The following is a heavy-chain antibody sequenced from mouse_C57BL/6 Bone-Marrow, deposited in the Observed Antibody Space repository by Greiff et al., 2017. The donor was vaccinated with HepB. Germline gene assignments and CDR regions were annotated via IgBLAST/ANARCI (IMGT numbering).Heavy chain of an antibody. CDR2: ISSGGSYT. Sequence: EVKLVESGGDLVKPGGSLKLSCAASGFTFSSYGMSWVRQTPDKRLEWVATISSGGSYTYYPDSVKGRFTISRDNAKNTLYLQMSSLKSEDTAMYYCARRGGSSPYAMDYWGQGTSVTVSS. CDR3: ARRGGSSPYAMDY. CDR1: GFTFSSYG. J-gene: IGHJ4*01. V-gene: IGHV5-6*02. D-gene: IGHD1-1*01.